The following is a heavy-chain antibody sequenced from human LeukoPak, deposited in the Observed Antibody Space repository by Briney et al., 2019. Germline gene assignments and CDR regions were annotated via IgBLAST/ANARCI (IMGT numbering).Heavy chain of an antibody. CDR2: IDPSDSYT. D-gene: IGHD3-9*01. Sequence: GESLKISCKGSGYSFTSYWISWVRQMPGKGLEWMGRIDPSDSYTNYSPSFQGHVTISADKSISTAYLQWSSLKASDTAMYYCARPSYDILTRYPNGMDVWGKGTTVTVSS. V-gene: IGHV5-10-1*01. J-gene: IGHJ6*04. CDR3: ARPSYDILTRYPNGMDV. CDR1: GYSFTSYW.